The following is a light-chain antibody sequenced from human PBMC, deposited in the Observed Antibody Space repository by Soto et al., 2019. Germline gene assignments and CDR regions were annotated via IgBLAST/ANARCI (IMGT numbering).Light chain of an antibody. CDR1: QDINNY. J-gene: IGKJ4*01. CDR3: QRYDNVPLT. V-gene: IGKV1-33*01. Sequence: DIQMTQSPSSLSASIGDRVTITCQASQDINNYLNWYQQKPGKAPKLLIYDAINLETGVPSRFSGSGSGTHSTVTISSLQPEDIATYYCQRYDNVPLTFGGGTRVEIK. CDR2: DAI.